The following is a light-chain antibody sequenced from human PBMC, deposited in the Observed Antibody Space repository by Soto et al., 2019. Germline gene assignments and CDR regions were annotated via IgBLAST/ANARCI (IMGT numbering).Light chain of an antibody. CDR3: AAWDDSLNGRV. CDR1: NSNIGSNT. Sequence: QSALTQPPSASGTPGQRVTISCSGSNSNIGSNTVNWYQQLPGTAPELLIYYDNLRPSGVPDRISGSKSGTSASLAISGLQSDDEADYYCAAWDDSLNGRVFGTGTKLTVL. CDR2: YDN. J-gene: IGLJ1*01. V-gene: IGLV1-44*01.